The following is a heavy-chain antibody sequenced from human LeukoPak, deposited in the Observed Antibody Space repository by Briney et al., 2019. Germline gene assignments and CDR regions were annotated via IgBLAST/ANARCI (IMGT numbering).Heavy chain of an antibody. CDR2: INPNSGGT. CDR1: GYTFTGYY. J-gene: IGHJ5*02. Sequence: ASVKVSCKASGYTFTGYYMHWVRQAPGQGLEWMGWINPNSGGTNYAQKFQGRVTMTRDTSISTAYMELSRLTSDDTAVYYCARASFWESPINWFAPWGQGTLVTVSS. CDR3: ARASFWESPINWFAP. V-gene: IGHV1-2*02. D-gene: IGHD3-16*01.